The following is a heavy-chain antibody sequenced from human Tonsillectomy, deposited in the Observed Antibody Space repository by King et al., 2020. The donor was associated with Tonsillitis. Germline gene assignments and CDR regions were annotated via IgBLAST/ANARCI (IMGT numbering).Heavy chain of an antibody. D-gene: IGHD3-10*01. CDR2: ISGSGDNT. CDR3: AKGRVRVVSVPIDY. Sequence: VQLVESGGGLVQPGGSLRLSCAASGFTFSNYAISWVRLAPGRGLEWVSAISGSGDNTYYADSVKGRFTISRDNSKNTLYLQMSSLRAEDTAVYYCAKGRVRVVSVPIDYWGQGTLVTVSS. J-gene: IGHJ4*02. V-gene: IGHV3-23*04. CDR1: GFTFSNYA.